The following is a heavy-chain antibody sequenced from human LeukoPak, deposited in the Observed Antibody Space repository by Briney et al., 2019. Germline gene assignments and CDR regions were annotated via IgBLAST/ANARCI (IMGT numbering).Heavy chain of an antibody. CDR3: ARGNGDGYNLYYFDY. Sequence: GGSLRLSCAASGFTFSSYAMSWVRQAPGKGLEWVSAISGSGGSTYYADSVKGRSTISRDNSKNTLYLQMNSLRAEDTAVYYCARGNGDGYNLYYFDYWGQGTLVTVSS. J-gene: IGHJ4*02. CDR1: GFTFSSYA. CDR2: ISGSGGST. D-gene: IGHD5-24*01. V-gene: IGHV3-23*01.